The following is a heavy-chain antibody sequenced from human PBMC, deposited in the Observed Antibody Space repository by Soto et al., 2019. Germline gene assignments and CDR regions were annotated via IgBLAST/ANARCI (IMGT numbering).Heavy chain of an antibody. CDR3: TRQGETTVTTSFGSNRGHYYYMDV. CDR1: GFTFSGSA. Sequence: EVQLVESGGGLVQPGGSLKLSCAASGFTFSGSAMHWVRQASGKGLEWVGRIRSKANSYATAYAASVKGRFTISRDDSKNTAYLQMNSLKTEDTAVYYCTRQGETTVTTSFGSNRGHYYYMDVWGKGTTVTVSS. CDR2: IRSKANSYAT. D-gene: IGHD4-17*01. J-gene: IGHJ6*03. V-gene: IGHV3-73*01.